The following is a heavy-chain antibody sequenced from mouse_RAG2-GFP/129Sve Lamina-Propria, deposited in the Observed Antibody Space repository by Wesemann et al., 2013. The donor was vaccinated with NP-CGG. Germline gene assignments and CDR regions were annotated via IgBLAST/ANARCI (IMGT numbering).Heavy chain of an antibody. Sequence: QVQLQQPGAELVKPGASVKLSCKASGYTFTSYWITWVKQRPGQGLEWIGDIYPGSGSTNYNEKFKNKATLTVDTSSSTAYMQLSSLTSEDSAVYYCARYPNWDGFAYWGQGTLVTVSA. CDR2: IYPGSGST. D-gene: IGHD4-1*01. CDR1: GYTFTSYW. V-gene: IGHV1-55*01. J-gene: IGHJ3*01. CDR3: ARYPNWDGFAY.